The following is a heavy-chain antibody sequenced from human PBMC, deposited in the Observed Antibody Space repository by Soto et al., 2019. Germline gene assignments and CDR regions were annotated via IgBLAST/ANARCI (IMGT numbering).Heavy chain of an antibody. CDR3: ARDPSIVLVPAATYYYYYYGMDV. CDR1: GFTVSSNY. V-gene: IGHV3-66*01. J-gene: IGHJ6*02. CDR2: IYSGGST. D-gene: IGHD2-2*01. Sequence: PGGSLRLSCAASGFTVSSNYMSWVRQAPGEGLEWVSVIYSGGSTYYADSVKGRFTISRDNSKNTLYLQMNSLRAEDTAVYYCARDPSIVLVPAATYYYYYYGMDVWGQGTTVTVSS.